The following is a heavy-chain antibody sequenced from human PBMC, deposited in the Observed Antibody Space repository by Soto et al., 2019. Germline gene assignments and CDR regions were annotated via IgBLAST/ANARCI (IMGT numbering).Heavy chain of an antibody. CDR1: GGSISSYY. CDR3: ASRYYYDSSEYFQH. CDR2: IYYSGST. Sequence: PSETLSLTCTVSGGSISSYYWSWIRQPPGKGLEWIGYIYYSGSTNYNPSLKSRVTISVDTSKNQFSLKLSSVTAADTAVYYCASRYYYDSSEYFQHWGQGTLVTVSS. V-gene: IGHV4-59*01. J-gene: IGHJ1*01. D-gene: IGHD3-22*01.